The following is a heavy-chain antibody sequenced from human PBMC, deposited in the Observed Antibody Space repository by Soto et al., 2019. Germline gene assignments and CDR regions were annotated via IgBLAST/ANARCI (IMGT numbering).Heavy chain of an antibody. Sequence: SETLSLTCAVSGGSVSSGVFSWNWIRQPPGQGLEWIGYISHGGSPHYTPSLRSRVSVSVDRSTNVISLNLTSMTPADTAVYFCARGHYYYAMDVWGQGTTVTVSS. CDR1: GGSVSSGVFS. CDR3: ARGHYYYAMDV. J-gene: IGHJ6*02. V-gene: IGHV4-30-2*01. CDR2: ISHGGSP.